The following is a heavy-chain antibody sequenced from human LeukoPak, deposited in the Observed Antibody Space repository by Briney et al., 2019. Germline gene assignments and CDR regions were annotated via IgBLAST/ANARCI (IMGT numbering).Heavy chain of an antibody. J-gene: IGHJ2*01. D-gene: IGHD2-2*01. Sequence: ASETLSLTCTVSGASIRSSYWSWIRQPPGKGLEWIGYISYTGSTNYNPPLKSRVSLSVDTSKNQFSLELSSVTAADTAVYYCATYRTSFIYWYFDLWGRGTLVTVSS. CDR1: GASIRSSY. CDR2: ISYTGST. V-gene: IGHV4-59*01. CDR3: ATYRTSFIYWYFDL.